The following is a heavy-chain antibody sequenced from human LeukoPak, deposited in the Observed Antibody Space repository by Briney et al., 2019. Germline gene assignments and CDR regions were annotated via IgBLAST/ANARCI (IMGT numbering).Heavy chain of an antibody. CDR1: GVSISSGDYY. V-gene: IGHV4-30-4*01. Sequence: SETLSLTCTVSGVSISSGDYYWSWIRQPPGKGLEWIGYIYYSGSTYYNPSLKSRVTISVDTSKNQFSLKLSSVTAADTAVYYCARININYDYAWGSNEKSIDYWGQGTLVTVSS. D-gene: IGHD3-16*01. CDR2: IYYSGST. J-gene: IGHJ4*02. CDR3: ARININYDYAWGSNEKSIDY.